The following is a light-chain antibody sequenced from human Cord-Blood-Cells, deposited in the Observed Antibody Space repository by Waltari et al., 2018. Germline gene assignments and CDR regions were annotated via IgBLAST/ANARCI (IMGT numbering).Light chain of an antibody. CDR1: SSDVGGHNY. Sequence: ARPPTASVFGSPGQSITIPCSGTSSDVGGHNYVSWYQQHPGKAPKLMLYDVSNRPSGVSNRCSGSKSSNTASLTISGLQAEDEADYYCSSYTSSSILVFGTGTKVTVL. CDR3: SSYTSSSILV. V-gene: IGLV2-14*01. J-gene: IGLJ1*01. CDR2: DVS.